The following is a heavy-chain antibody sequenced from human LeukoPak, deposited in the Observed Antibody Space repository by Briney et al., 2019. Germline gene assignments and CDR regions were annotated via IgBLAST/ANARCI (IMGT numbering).Heavy chain of an antibody. CDR3: ARGRIYYYGSGSYHY. D-gene: IGHD3-10*01. Sequence: ASGKVSCKASGYPFTSYDINWVRQATGQGLELMGWMNPNSGNTGYAQKFQGRVTMTRNTSISTAYMELSSLRSEDTAVYYCARGRIYYYGSGSYHYWGQGTLVTVSS. J-gene: IGHJ4*02. V-gene: IGHV1-8*01. CDR1: GYPFTSYD. CDR2: MNPNSGNT.